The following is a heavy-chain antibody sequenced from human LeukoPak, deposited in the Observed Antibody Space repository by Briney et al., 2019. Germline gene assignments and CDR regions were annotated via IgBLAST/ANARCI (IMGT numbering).Heavy chain of an antibody. Sequence: ASVKVSCKASGYTFTSYAMHWVRQAPGQRLEWMGWINAGNGNTKYSQKFQGRVTITRDTSASTAYMELSSLRSEDTAVYYCARDTHGDYGRAAFDIWGQGTMVTVSS. V-gene: IGHV1-3*01. CDR1: GYTFTSYA. CDR2: INAGNGNT. J-gene: IGHJ3*02. CDR3: ARDTHGDYGRAAFDI. D-gene: IGHD4-17*01.